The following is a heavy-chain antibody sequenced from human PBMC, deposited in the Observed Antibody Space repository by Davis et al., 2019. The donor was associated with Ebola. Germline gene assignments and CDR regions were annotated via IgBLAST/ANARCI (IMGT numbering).Heavy chain of an antibody. CDR2: VSEGGGD. CDR3: TRGRGSQYGMDV. D-gene: IGHD1-26*01. J-gene: IGHJ6*02. Sequence: MPSESLSLTCAVTGGSFSGYSWNWVRQPPGRGLEWVGDVSEGGGDNYKPSLKSRATISMDTSKTHFTVRLSSVTAADTAVYFYTRGRGSQYGMDVWGQGTTVTVSS. CDR1: GGSFSGYS. V-gene: IGHV4-34*01.